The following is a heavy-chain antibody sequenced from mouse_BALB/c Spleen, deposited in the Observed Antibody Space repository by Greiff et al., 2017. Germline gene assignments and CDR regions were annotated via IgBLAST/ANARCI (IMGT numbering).Heavy chain of an antibody. J-gene: IGHJ3*01. CDR3: ARQAGSFAY. Sequence: EVQLVESGGGLVKPGGSLKLSCAASGFAFSSYDMSWVRQTPEKRLEWVAYISSGGGSTYYPDTVKGRFTISRDNAKNTLYLQMSSLKSEDTAMYYCARQAGSFAYWGQGTLVTVSA. CDR2: ISSGGGST. D-gene: IGHD3-3*01. V-gene: IGHV5-12-1*01. CDR1: GFAFSSYD.